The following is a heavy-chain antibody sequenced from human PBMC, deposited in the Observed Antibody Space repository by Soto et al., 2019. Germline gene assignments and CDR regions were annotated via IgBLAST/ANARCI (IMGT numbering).Heavy chain of an antibody. Sequence: QVQLVQSGVEVKKPGASVKVSCKASGYTFTSYGISWVRQAPGQGLEWMGWISAYNGNTNYAQKLQGRVTMTTDTSTSTAYMELRSLRSDDTAVYYCARVYRITMVRGELSEYWGQGTLVTVSS. CDR2: ISAYNGNT. J-gene: IGHJ4*02. CDR1: GYTFTSYG. D-gene: IGHD3-10*01. V-gene: IGHV1-18*01. CDR3: ARVYRITMVRGELSEY.